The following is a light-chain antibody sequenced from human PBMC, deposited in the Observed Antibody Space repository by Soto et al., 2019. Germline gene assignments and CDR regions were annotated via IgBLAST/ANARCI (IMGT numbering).Light chain of an antibody. CDR1: SSDVGAYKY. CDR2: EVS. CDR3: TYYGGSDILV. Sequence: QSALTQPPSASGSPGQSVTISCTGTSSDVGAYKYVSWYQQYPGKAPKLIIYEVSKRPSGVPDRFSGSKSGNTASLTVSGLQAEDEAYYYCTYYGGSDILVFGGGTKVTVL. J-gene: IGLJ3*02. V-gene: IGLV2-8*01.